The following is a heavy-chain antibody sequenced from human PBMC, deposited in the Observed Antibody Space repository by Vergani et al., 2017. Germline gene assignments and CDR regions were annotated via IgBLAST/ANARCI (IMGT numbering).Heavy chain of an antibody. V-gene: IGHV4-39*01. D-gene: IGHD1-26*01. CDR3: ARISNDRELPDYFYYYYMDV. CDR1: GASVNSYY. J-gene: IGHJ6*03. CDR2: IYYSGST. Sequence: QVKLQESGPGLVKPSETLSLTCTVSGASVNSYYWGWIRQPPGKGLEWIGSIYYSGSTYYNPSLKSRVIISVDTSKNQFSLKLSSVTAADTAVYYCARISNDRELPDYFYYYYMDVWGKGTTVTVSS.